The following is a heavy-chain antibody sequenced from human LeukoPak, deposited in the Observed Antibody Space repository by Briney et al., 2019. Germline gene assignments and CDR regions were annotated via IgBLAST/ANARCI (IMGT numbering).Heavy chain of an antibody. J-gene: IGHJ3*02. CDR3: AKPLSSGYYHDAFDI. D-gene: IGHD3-22*01. Sequence: PGRSLRLSYAASGFTFDDYAMHWVRQAQGKGLEWVSGISWNSGSIGYADSVKGRFTISRDNAKNSLYLQMNSLRAEDMALYYCAKPLSSGYYHDAFDIWGQGTMVTVSS. V-gene: IGHV3-9*03. CDR2: ISWNSGSI. CDR1: GFTFDDYA.